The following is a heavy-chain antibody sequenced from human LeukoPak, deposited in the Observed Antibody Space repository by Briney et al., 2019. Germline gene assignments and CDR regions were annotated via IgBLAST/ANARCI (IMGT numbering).Heavy chain of an antibody. J-gene: IGHJ4*02. CDR1: GFTVSSGY. CDR2: LYSGGYT. V-gene: IGHV3-53*01. CDR3: ARGSHITAAGILDY. D-gene: IGHD6-13*01. Sequence: PGGSLRLSCAASGFTVSSGYMSWARQAPGKGLEWVSVLYSGGYTSYADSVKGRFTISRDNSKNTLYLQMNNLSAEDTALYYCARGSHITAAGILDYWGQGTLVTVSS.